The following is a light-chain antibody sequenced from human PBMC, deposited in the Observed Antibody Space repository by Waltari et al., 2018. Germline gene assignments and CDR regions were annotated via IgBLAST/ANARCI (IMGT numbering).Light chain of an antibody. V-gene: IGLV2-14*01. J-gene: IGLJ3*02. CDR1: NSDVGFHTY. Sequence: QSALTQPASVSGSPGQSITIPFTRTNSDVGFHTYVSWYQQHPGKAPKLIIYDVFERPSGVSNRFSGSKSGNTASLTISGLLAEDEADYYCNSYTGSSSWVFGGGTKLTVL. CDR2: DVF. CDR3: NSYTGSSSWV.